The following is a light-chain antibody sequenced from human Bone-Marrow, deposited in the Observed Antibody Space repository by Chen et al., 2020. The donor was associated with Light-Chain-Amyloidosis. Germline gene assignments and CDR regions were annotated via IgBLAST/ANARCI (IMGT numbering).Light chain of an antibody. Sequence: QSVLTPPPSASGTPGQRVTISCSGSRSNIGNNVVNWYQQFPGTAPKLLIYKNNQRPSGVPDRLSGSKSGTSASLAISGLQSEDEADYYCAAWDESLNGHWVFGGGTKLTVL. V-gene: IGLV1-44*01. CDR2: KNN. CDR1: RSNIGNNV. CDR3: AAWDESLNGHWV. J-gene: IGLJ3*02.